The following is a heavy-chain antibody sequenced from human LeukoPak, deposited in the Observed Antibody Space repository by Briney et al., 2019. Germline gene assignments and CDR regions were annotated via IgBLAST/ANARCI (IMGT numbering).Heavy chain of an antibody. CDR3: AGVGGTYSSSFPFDY. CDR2: ISSSSSYI. CDR1: GFTFSSYS. Sequence: PGGSLRLSCAASGFTFSSYSMNWVRQAPGKGLEWVSSISSSSSYIYYADSVKGRFTISRDNAKNSLNLQMNSLRAEDTAVYYCAGVGGTYSSSFPFDYWGQGTLVTVSS. D-gene: IGHD6-13*01. J-gene: IGHJ4*02. V-gene: IGHV3-21*01.